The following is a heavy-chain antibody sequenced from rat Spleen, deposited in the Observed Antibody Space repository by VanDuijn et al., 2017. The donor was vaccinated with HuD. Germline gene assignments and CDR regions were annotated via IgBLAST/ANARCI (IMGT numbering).Heavy chain of an antibody. D-gene: IGHD1-4*01. V-gene: IGHV3-1*01. CDR2: ISYSGST. J-gene: IGHJ3*01. Sequence: EVQLQESGPGLVKPSQSLSLTCSVTGYSITSTYRWNWIRKFPGNQMEWMAYISYSGSTGYNPSLKSRISITRDTSKNQFFLQLNSVITEDTATYYCASVNYPREDWFAYWGQGTLVTVSS. CDR3: ASVNYPREDWFAY. CDR1: GYSITSTY.